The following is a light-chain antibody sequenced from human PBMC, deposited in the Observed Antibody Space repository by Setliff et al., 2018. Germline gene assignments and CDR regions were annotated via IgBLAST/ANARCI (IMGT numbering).Light chain of an antibody. CDR1: QSISTY. CDR3: QQTSSYPLT. J-gene: IGKJ3*01. Sequence: DIQMTQSPSALSASVGDRVTITCRASQSISTYLAWYQQKPGKAPKLLIYKASNLESGVPSRFSGSGSGTEFTLTLSSLQPDDSATYYCQQTSSYPLTFGPGTKVDIK. V-gene: IGKV1-5*03. CDR2: KAS.